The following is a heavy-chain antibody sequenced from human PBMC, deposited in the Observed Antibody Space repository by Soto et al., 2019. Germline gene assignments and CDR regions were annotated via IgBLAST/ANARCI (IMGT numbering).Heavy chain of an antibody. J-gene: IGHJ4*02. CDR3: ARDGVPSTEYTMNYGTYFDY. CDR1: GFTYSTYT. Sequence: QVQLVESGGGVVQPGRSLRLSCAASGFTYSTYTMHWVRQAPGKGLEWVAVISYDGNNKFYADSVKGRFTISRDSTKQTLYLQMNRLRPDDTAMYYCARDGVPSTEYTMNYGTYFDYWDQGALVTVSS. V-gene: IGHV3-30-3*01. CDR2: ISYDGNNK. D-gene: IGHD6-6*01.